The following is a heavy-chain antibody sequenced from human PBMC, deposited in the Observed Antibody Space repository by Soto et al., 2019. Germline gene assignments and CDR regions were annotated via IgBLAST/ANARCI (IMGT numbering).Heavy chain of an antibody. J-gene: IGHJ5*02. CDR1: GGTFGSYA. CDR2: IIPIFGTA. V-gene: IGHV1-69*06. Sequence: GASVKVSCKASGGTFGSYAISWVRQAPGQGLEWMGGIIPIFGTANYAQKFQGRVTITADKSTSTAYMELSSLRSEDTAVYYCARQRRPDWFDPWGQGTLVTVSS. CDR3: ARQRRPDWFDP.